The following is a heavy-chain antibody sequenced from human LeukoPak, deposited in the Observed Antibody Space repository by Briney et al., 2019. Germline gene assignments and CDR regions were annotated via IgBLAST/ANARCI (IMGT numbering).Heavy chain of an antibody. CDR2: IYTSGST. V-gene: IGHV4-4*07. CDR1: GGSISSYY. D-gene: IGHD2-15*01. Sequence: PSETLSLTCTVSGGSISSYYWSWIRQPAGKGLEWIGRIYTSGSTNYNPSLKSRVTMSVDTSKNQFSLKLSSVTAADTAVYYCARNGYCSGGSCYSNNAFDIWGQGTMVTVSS. CDR3: ARNGYCSGGSCYSNNAFDI. J-gene: IGHJ3*02.